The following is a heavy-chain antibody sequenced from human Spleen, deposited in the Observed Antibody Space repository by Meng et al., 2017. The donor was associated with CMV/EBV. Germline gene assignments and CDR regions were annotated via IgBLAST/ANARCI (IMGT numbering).Heavy chain of an antibody. V-gene: IGHV4-31*11. CDR3: ARDPGAHWFDP. J-gene: IGHJ5*02. CDR1: GCSIHTDTYY. D-gene: IGHD3-10*01. Sequence: SAVSGCSIHTDTYYWNWIRQRPGQGLQWIGYISFTGNTYYNPSLKSRLTISLDTPKNQFSLSLTSVTAADTAIYYCARDPGAHWFDPWTQGTLVTVSS. CDR2: ISFTGNT.